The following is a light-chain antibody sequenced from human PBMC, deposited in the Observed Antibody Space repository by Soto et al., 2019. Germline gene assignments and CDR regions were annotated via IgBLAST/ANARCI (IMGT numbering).Light chain of an antibody. CDR1: QSVSSSF. J-gene: IGKJ2*01. Sequence: EIVLTQSPGTLSLSPGERATLSCRASQSVSSSFLAWYQQKPGQAPRLLIYGASNRATGIPDRFSGSGSGTDFSLIISRLEPEDFAVYYCQQYGSSLYTFGQGTKLEIK. CDR3: QQYGSSLYT. V-gene: IGKV3-20*01. CDR2: GAS.